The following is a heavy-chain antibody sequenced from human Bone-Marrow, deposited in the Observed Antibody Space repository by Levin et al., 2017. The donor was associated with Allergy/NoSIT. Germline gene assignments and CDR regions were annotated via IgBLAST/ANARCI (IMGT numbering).Heavy chain of an antibody. CDR1: GFTFTNYA. V-gene: IGHV3-23*01. CDR2: IGDSGRST. Sequence: PGGSLRLSCAASGFTFTNYAMAWVRQAPGKGLECVSSIGDSGRSTNYADSVRGRFTISRDNSHNTLYLQMNSLRVEDTAIYYCAKDLAAVAAIGADYWGQGTLVTVSS. D-gene: IGHD5-12*01. J-gene: IGHJ4*02. CDR3: AKDLAAVAAIGADY.